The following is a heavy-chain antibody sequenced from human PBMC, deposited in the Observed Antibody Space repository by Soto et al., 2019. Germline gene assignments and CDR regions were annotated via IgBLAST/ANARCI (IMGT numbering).Heavy chain of an antibody. V-gene: IGHV1-46*01. D-gene: IGHD2-2*03. CDR1: GYIFTSYY. J-gene: IGHJ4*02. Sequence: ASVKVSCKTSGYIFTSYYMHWVRQAPGQGLEWMGIINPSGGSTTYAQKFQGRVTMTRDTSTSTVYMELSSLRSEDTAVYDCAKVKTSMDYFDFWGQGTLVTVSS. CDR3: AKVKTSMDYFDF. CDR2: INPSGGST.